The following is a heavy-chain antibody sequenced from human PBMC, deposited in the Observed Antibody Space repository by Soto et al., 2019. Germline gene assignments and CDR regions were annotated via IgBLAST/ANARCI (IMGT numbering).Heavy chain of an antibody. Sequence: EVQVVESGGGLIQPGGSLRLSCAASGFTVSRDYMSWVRQAPGKGLEWVSVIYTGGSTYYADSVKGRFTFSRDNSKNTLYLQMHSLRAEDTAVYYCARAYGGNPALFDPWGQGTLVTVSS. J-gene: IGHJ5*02. CDR3: ARAYGGNPALFDP. V-gene: IGHV3-53*01. CDR1: GFTVSRDY. D-gene: IGHD4-17*01. CDR2: IYTGGST.